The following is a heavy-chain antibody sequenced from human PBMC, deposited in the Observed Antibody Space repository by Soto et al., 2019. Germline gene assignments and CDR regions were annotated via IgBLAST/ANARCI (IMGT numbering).Heavy chain of an antibody. CDR3: ARDDPQYSSGWYGY. Sequence: SLKVSCKASGGTFSSYAISWVRQAPGQGLEWMGGIIPIFGTANYAQKFQGRVTITADESTSTAYMELSSLRSEDTAVYYCARDDPQYSSGWYGYWGQGTLVTVSS. CDR2: IIPIFGTA. D-gene: IGHD6-19*01. J-gene: IGHJ4*02. CDR1: GGTFSSYA. V-gene: IGHV1-69*13.